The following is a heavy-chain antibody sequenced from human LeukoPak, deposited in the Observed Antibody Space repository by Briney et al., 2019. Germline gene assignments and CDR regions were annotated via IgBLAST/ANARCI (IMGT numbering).Heavy chain of an antibody. J-gene: IGHJ4*02. CDR3: ALAAPSAPFDY. Sequence: GGSLRLSCAASGFTFSSYRMIWVRQAPGKRLEGVSYISSSSSTKYYASSVKGRFTISRDNAKNSLYPQMNSLRDEDRAVYYCALAAPSAPFDYCGQRTLGTVSS. D-gene: IGHD6-6*01. CDR1: GFTFSSYR. V-gene: IGHV3-48*02. CDR2: ISSSSSTK.